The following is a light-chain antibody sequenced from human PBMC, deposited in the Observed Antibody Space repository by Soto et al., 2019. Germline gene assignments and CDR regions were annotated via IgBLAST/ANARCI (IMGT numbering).Light chain of an antibody. J-gene: IGKJ5*01. Sequence: DIQMTQSPSSVSASVGDRITITCQASQGISTWLAWYQQKPGKAPKLLIYGASSLQSGVPSRFSGSGSGTDFTLTISSLQAEDFAIYFCQQAISFPITFGQGTRLEIK. CDR1: QGISTW. CDR2: GAS. CDR3: QQAISFPIT. V-gene: IGKV1-12*01.